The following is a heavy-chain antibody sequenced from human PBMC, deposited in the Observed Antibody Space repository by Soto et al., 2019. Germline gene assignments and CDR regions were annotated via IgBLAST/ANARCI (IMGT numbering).Heavy chain of an antibody. V-gene: IGHV3-30-3*01. D-gene: IGHD2-2*01. J-gene: IGHJ6*02. Sequence: PGGSLRLSCAASGFTISNYGMHWVRQAPGKGLEWVAVISYDGTMTYYADPVKGRFTISRDNSKNTLYLQMNSLRTEDTAVYYCATTRVGPCSSSICFSGIFDGMDVWGQGTTVTVSS. CDR1: GFTISNYG. CDR2: ISYDGTMT. CDR3: ATTRVGPCSSSICFSGIFDGMDV.